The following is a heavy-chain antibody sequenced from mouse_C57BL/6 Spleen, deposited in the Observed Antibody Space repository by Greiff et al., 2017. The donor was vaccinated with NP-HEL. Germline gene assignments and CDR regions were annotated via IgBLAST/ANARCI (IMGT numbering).Heavy chain of an antibody. CDR1: GFSLTSYA. Sequence: QVQLQQSGPGLVAPSQSLSITCTVSGFSLTSYAISWVRQPPGKGLEWLGVIWTGGGTNYNSALTYRLSISKDNSKSQVFLKMNSLQTYDTARYYCARNWGPAYYSNYNYYAMDDWGQGTAVTVAS. J-gene: IGHJ4*01. D-gene: IGHD2-5*01. CDR2: IWTGGGT. CDR3: ARNWGPAYYSNYNYYAMDD. V-gene: IGHV2-9-1*01.